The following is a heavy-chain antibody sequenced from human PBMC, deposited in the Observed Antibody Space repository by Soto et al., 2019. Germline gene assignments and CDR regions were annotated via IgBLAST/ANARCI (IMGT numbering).Heavy chain of an antibody. D-gene: IGHD3-3*01. CDR1: GGSFSGYY. CDR3: ARTLMAYDFWSGYSDY. CDR2: IYYSGST. V-gene: IGHV4-59*01. Sequence: SETLSLTCAVYGGSFSGYYWSWIRQPPGKGLEWIGYIYYSGSTNYNPSLKSRVTISVDTSKNQFSLKLSSVTAADTAVYYCARTLMAYDFWSGYSDYWGQGTLVTVSS. J-gene: IGHJ4*02.